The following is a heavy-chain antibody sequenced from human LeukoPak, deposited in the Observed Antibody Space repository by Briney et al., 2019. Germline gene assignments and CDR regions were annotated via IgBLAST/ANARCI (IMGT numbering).Heavy chain of an antibody. D-gene: IGHD3-22*01. V-gene: IGHV3-74*01. CDR1: GFTFSSYW. Sequence: PGGSLRLSCAASGFTFSSYWMHWVRHAPGKGLVWVSRINSDGSSTSYADSVKGRFTISRDNAKNTLYLQMNSLRAEDTAVYYCATYYYDSSGYYYDFDGMDVWGQGTTVTVSS. CDR2: INSDGSST. CDR3: ATYYYDSSGYYYDFDGMDV. J-gene: IGHJ6*02.